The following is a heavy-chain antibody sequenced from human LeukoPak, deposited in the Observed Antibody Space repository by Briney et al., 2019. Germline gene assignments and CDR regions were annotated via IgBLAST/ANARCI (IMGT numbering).Heavy chain of an antibody. CDR3: GKEGGLYDSGGYFDY. Sequence: GGSLRLSCAASGFTFSSYALGWVRQAPGKGLEWVSSVSSSGGQTYYADSVKGRFTISRDNSQNTLYLQMNSLRADDTAVYYCGKEGGLYDSGGYFDYWAQGTLVTVSS. V-gene: IGHV3-23*01. CDR2: VSSSGGQT. J-gene: IGHJ4*02. CDR1: GFTFSSYA. D-gene: IGHD3-3*01.